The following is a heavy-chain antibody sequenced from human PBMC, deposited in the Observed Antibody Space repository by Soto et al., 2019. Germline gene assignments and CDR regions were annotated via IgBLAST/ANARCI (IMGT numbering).Heavy chain of an antibody. V-gene: IGHV1-18*01. CDR1: GYTFTSYG. CDR3: ARDKGAYCGGDCYSTWFDP. Sequence: QVQLVQSGAEVKKPGASVKVSCKASGYTFTSYGISWVRQAPGQGLEWMGWISAYNGNTNYAQKLQGRVTMTTDTPTRTAYTELRSLRSDDTAVYYCARDKGAYCGGDCYSTWFDPWGQGTLVTVSS. CDR2: ISAYNGNT. D-gene: IGHD2-21*02. J-gene: IGHJ5*02.